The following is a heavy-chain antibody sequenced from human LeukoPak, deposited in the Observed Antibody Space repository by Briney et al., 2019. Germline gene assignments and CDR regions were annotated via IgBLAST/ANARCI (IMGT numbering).Heavy chain of an antibody. D-gene: IGHD6-13*01. Sequence: PGGSLRLSCAASGFTFSNYGMHWVRQAPGKGLEWVALIFYDGSNKYYADSVKGRFTISRDNSKNTLYLQMNSLRAEDTALYYCANDGQDSSSWQYFDYWGQGTLVTVSS. CDR2: IFYDGSNK. J-gene: IGHJ4*02. CDR1: GFTFSNYG. CDR3: ANDGQDSSSWQYFDY. V-gene: IGHV3-30*18.